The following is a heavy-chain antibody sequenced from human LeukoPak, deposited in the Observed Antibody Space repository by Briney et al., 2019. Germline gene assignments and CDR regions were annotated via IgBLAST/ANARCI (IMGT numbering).Heavy chain of an antibody. V-gene: IGHV3-21*01. CDR3: ATGPWQLGPVEDY. Sequence: GGSLRLSCAASGFTFSSYSMNWVRQAPGKGLEWVSSINDNSHYIYYADSVKGRFTTSRDNAKNSLYLQMNSLRVEDTAVYYCATGPWQLGPVEDYWGQGTLVTVSS. CDR2: INDNSHYI. CDR1: GFTFSSYS. D-gene: IGHD6-13*01. J-gene: IGHJ4*02.